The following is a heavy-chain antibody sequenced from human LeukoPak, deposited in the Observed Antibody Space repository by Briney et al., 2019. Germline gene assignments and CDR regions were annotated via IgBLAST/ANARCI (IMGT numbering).Heavy chain of an antibody. D-gene: IGHD6-19*01. V-gene: IGHV3-7*01. CDR3: ARVGKNGWDFDH. CDR1: GFTFSSYW. Sequence: PGGSLRLSCAASGFTFSSYWMSWVRQAPGKGLEWVANIKQDGSEKYYVDSVKGRFTISRDNTKNSVYLGMKSLRADDTAVYYCARVGKNGWDFDHWGQGTLVTVSS. J-gene: IGHJ4*02. CDR2: IKQDGSEK.